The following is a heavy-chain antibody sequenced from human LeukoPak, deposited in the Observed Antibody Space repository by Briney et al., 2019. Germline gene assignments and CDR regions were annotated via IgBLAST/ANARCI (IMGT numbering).Heavy chain of an antibody. J-gene: IGHJ6*02. V-gene: IGHV3-48*03. CDR3: ATTTPAQYFDWFPPSGPIYGMDV. CDR2: ISSSGSTI. CDR1: GFTFSSYE. D-gene: IGHD3-9*01. Sequence: GGSLRLSCAASGFTFSSYEMNWVRQAPGKGLEWVSYISSSGSTIYYADSVKGRFTISRDNAKNSLYPQMNSLRAEDTAVYYCATTTPAQYFDWFPPSGPIYGMDVWGQGTTVTVSS.